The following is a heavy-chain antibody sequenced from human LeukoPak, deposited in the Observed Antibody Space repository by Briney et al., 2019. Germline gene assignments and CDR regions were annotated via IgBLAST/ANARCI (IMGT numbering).Heavy chain of an antibody. D-gene: IGHD3-22*01. CDR2: IYHSGST. CDR1: GYSISSGYY. Sequence: SETLSLTCTVSGYSISSGYYWGWIRQPPGKGLEWIGSIYHSGSTYYNPSLKSRVTISVDTSKNQFSLKLSSVTAADTAVYYCARAAKLVVRRIVHGAFDIWGQGTMVTVSS. CDR3: ARAAKLVVRRIVHGAFDI. V-gene: IGHV4-38-2*02. J-gene: IGHJ3*02.